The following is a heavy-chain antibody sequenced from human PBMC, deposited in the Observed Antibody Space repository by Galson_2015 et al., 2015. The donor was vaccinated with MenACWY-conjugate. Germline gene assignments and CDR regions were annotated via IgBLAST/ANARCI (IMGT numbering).Heavy chain of an antibody. V-gene: IGHV1-18*01. CDR3: ASGALLRGVMTETTKHYFES. D-gene: IGHD3-10*01. Sequence: SVKVSCKASGYSFNSFGITWVRQAPGQGLEWMGWISAYTGDKNYAQKFQGRVTMTTDTSTSTVYLQLWSLRSDDTAVYYWASGALLRGVMTETTKHYFESWGQGTQVIVSS. J-gene: IGHJ4*02. CDR1: GYSFNSFG. CDR2: ISAYTGDK.